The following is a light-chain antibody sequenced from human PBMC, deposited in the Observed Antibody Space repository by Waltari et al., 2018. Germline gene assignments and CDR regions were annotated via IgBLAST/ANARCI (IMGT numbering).Light chain of an antibody. CDR1: ISNIGNNG. J-gene: IGLJ3*02. V-gene: IGLV1-36*01. CDR3: AAWDDSLNGRV. Sequence: QPVLTQPPSVSEAPRQRVTISCSGSISNIGNNGVNVYPQVPGKAPKLLIYYDDLLPSGVSDRFSGSKSGTSASLAISGLQFEDEAEYFCAAWDDSLNGRVFGGGTKLTVL. CDR2: YDD.